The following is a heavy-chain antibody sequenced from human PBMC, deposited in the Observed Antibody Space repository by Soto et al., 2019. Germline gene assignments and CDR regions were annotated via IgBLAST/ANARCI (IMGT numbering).Heavy chain of an antibody. Sequence: LRLSCVASGFNLSHPWMTWVRQAAGKGLEWVGRIKSKTDGGTADYAAPVKGRATISRDDSKNTVYLQMNSLKTEDTAVYYCTTGIYYDILTGYHNVAYWGQGALVTVSS. J-gene: IGHJ4*02. CDR2: IKSKTDGGTA. CDR3: TTGIYYDILTGYHNVAY. V-gene: IGHV3-15*01. D-gene: IGHD3-9*01. CDR1: GFNLSHPW.